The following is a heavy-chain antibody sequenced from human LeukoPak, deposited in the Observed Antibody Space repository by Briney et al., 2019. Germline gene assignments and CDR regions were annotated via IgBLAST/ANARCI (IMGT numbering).Heavy chain of an antibody. V-gene: IGHV4-4*07. Sequence: SETLSLTCTVSSGSINIYYWSWIRQPAGKGLEWIGRIYTIGTTTYNLSLKSRVTMSIDTSKKQFSLKLRTATAADTAVYYCARIEDVTRGYNHAYYFDYWGQGTLVTVSS. CDR1: SGSINIYY. CDR3: ARIEDVTRGYNHAYYFDY. CDR2: IYTIGTT. J-gene: IGHJ4*02. D-gene: IGHD5-18*01.